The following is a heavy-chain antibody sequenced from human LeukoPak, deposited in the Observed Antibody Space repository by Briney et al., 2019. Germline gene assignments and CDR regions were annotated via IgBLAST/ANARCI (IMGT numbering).Heavy chain of an antibody. CDR3: ARDHYVDAFDI. CDR2: IYNGGGT. CDR1: GFTFSDYY. J-gene: IGHJ3*02. Sequence: GGSLRLSCAASGFTFSDYYMSWIRQAPGKGLEWVSVIYNGGGTYYADAVKGRFTISRDNPKKTLYLQMNSLRAGDTAVYYCARDHYVDAFDIWGQGTMVTVSS. D-gene: IGHD3-16*01. V-gene: IGHV3-66*01.